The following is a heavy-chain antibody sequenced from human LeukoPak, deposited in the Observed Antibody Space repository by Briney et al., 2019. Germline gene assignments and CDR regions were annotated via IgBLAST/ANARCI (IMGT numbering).Heavy chain of an antibody. V-gene: IGHV4-59*08. D-gene: IGHD1-26*01. CDR1: GGSISSYY. CDR2: SYYSGSV. Sequence: SETLSLTCTVSGGSISSYYWSWIRQPPVKGLEWIGYSYYSGSVNYNPSLESRVTISVDTSKNQFSLKLRSVTAADTAVYYCARYSGSYSGFDYWGQGTLVTVSS. J-gene: IGHJ4*02. CDR3: ARYSGSYSGFDY.